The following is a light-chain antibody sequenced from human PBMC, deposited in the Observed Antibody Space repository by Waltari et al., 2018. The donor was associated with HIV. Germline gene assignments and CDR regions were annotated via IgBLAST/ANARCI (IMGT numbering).Light chain of an antibody. J-gene: IGLJ3*02. V-gene: IGLV3-25*03. CDR3: QSADNSGTWV. Sequence: SYELTQPPSVSVSPGQTARITCSGDELPKQYAYWYQQKPGQAPILVKYKDNERPSGIPERFSGSSSGTTVTLTISGVQAEDEADYYCQSADNSGTWVFGGGTKLTVL. CDR2: KDN. CDR1: ELPKQY.